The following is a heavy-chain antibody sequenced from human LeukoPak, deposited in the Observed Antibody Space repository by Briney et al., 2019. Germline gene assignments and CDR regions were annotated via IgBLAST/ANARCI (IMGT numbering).Heavy chain of an antibody. D-gene: IGHD6-19*01. J-gene: IGHJ4*02. V-gene: IGHV3-30*02. Sequence: GGSLRLSCAASGFTFSSYGMHWVRQAPGKGLEWVAFIRYDGSNKYYADSVKGRFTISRDNSKNTLYLQMNSLRAEDTAVYYCAKQYDSSGWYPHFDYWGQGTLVTVSS. CDR1: GFTFSSYG. CDR3: AKQYDSSGWYPHFDY. CDR2: IRYDGSNK.